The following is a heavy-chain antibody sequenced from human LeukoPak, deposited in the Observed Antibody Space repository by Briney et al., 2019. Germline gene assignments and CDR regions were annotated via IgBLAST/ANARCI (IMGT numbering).Heavy chain of an antibody. J-gene: IGHJ4*02. CDR3: ARLLGPSDRYYFEY. CDR2: ISYDGSNK. V-gene: IGHV3-30*03. D-gene: IGHD3-16*01. CDR1: GFTFSSYG. Sequence: PGGSLRLSCAASGFTFSSYGMHWVRQAPGKGLEWVAVISYDGSNKYYADSVKGRFTISRDNSKNTLYLQMNSLRAEDTAVYYCARLLGPSDRYYFEYWGQGTLVTVSS.